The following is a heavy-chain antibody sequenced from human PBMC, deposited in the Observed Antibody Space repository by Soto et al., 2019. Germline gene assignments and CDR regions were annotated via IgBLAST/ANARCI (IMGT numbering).Heavy chain of an antibody. CDR1: GFTFSSYS. J-gene: IGHJ5*02. CDR3: ARDVTMVRGVIITPSPYNWFDP. D-gene: IGHD3-10*01. V-gene: IGHV3-48*01. Sequence: GGSLRLSCAASGFTFSSYSMNWVRQAPGKGLEWVSYISSSSSTIYYADSVKGRFTISRDNAKNSLYLQMNSLRAEDTAVYYCARDVTMVRGVIITPSPYNWFDPWGQGTLVTVSS. CDR2: ISSSSSTI.